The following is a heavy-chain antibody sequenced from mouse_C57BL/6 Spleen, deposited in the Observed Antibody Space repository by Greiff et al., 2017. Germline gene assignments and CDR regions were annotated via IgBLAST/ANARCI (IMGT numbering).Heavy chain of an antibody. CDR3: TTLYYGNYSAY. V-gene: IGHV14-4*01. J-gene: IGHJ3*01. D-gene: IGHD2-1*01. CDR2: IDPENGDT. CDR1: GFNIKDDY. Sequence: VQLQQSGAELVRPGASVKLSCTASGFNIKDDYMHWVKQRPEQGLEWIGWIDPENGDTEYASKFQGKATITADTSSNTAYLQLSSLTSEDTAVYYCTTLYYGNYSAYWGQGTLVTVSA.